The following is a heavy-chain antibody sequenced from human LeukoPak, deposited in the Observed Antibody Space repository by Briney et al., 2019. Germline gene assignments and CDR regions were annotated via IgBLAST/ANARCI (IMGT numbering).Heavy chain of an antibody. CDR2: LYHSGST. V-gene: IGHV4-59*08. Sequence: SETLSLTCTVSGGSISSYYWSWIRQPPGKGLEWIGSLYHSGSTYYNPSLKSRVTTSVDTSKNRFSLKLTSVTAADTAVYYCASTVTTKGVAFDIWGQGTMVTVSS. CDR3: ASTVTTKGVAFDI. D-gene: IGHD4-17*01. CDR1: GGSISSYY. J-gene: IGHJ3*02.